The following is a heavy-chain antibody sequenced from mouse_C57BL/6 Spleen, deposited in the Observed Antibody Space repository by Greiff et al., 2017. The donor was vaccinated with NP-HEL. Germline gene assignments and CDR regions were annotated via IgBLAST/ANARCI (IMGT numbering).Heavy chain of an antibody. CDR3: ARGGITTPYYFDY. Sequence: QVQLKQPGAELVRPGSSVKLSCKASGYTFTSYWMHWVKQRPIQGLEWIGNIDPSDSETHYIQKFKDKATLTVDKSSSTAYMQLSSLTSEDSAVYYCARGGITTPYYFDYWGQGTTLTVSS. V-gene: IGHV1-52*01. CDR1: GYTFTSYW. J-gene: IGHJ2*01. CDR2: IDPSDSET. D-gene: IGHD2-4*01.